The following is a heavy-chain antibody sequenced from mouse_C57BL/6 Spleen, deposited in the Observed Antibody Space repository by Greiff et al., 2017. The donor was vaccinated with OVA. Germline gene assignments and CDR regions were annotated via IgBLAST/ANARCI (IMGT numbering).Heavy chain of an antibody. CDR2: IYPGSGST. V-gene: IGHV1-55*01. Sequence: QVQLQQPGAELVKPGASVKMSCKASGYTFTSYWITWVKQRPGQGLEWIGDIYPGSGSTNYNEKFKSKATLTVDTSSSTAYMQLSSLTSEDSAVSYCAREGGYYLDMDDWGQGTTVTVSS. J-gene: IGHJ4*01. CDR3: AREGGYYLDMDD. CDR1: GYTFTSYW. D-gene: IGHD2-3*01.